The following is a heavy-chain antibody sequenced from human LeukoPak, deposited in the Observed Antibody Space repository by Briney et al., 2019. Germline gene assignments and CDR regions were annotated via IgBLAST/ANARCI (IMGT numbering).Heavy chain of an antibody. CDR1: GGSINSGSHY. CDR2: INHSGST. J-gene: IGHJ5*02. Sequence: PSETLSLTCTVSGGSINSGSHYWSWIRQPPGKGLEWIGEINHSGSTNYNPSLKSRVTISVDTSKNQFSLKLSSVTAADTAVYYCARGSGYYDFWSGYYKPNWFDPWGQGTLVTVSS. V-gene: IGHV4-39*07. D-gene: IGHD3-3*01. CDR3: ARGSGYYDFWSGYYKPNWFDP.